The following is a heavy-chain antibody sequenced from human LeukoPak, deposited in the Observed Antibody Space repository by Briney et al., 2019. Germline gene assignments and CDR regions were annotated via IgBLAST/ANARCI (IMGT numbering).Heavy chain of an antibody. CDR2: ISAYNGNP. D-gene: IGHD1-1*01. Sequence: GSVNESLKASGYTFTNFGVDWVRQAPGRGLAWMAWISAYNGNPNYAQKFQGRVTMTTDTSTSTAYMELRNLTSDETAVYFCARGGGTRVYYFEYLGQGDLVTVSS. V-gene: IGHV1-18*01. J-gene: IGHJ4*01. CDR3: ARGGGTRVYYFEY. CDR1: GYTFTNFG.